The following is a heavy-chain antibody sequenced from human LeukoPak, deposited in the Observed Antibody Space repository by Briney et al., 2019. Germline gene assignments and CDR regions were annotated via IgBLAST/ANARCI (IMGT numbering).Heavy chain of an antibody. J-gene: IGHJ4*02. D-gene: IGHD2-8*02. CDR1: EFTFSTYW. CDR2: IFPSGDEI. V-gene: IGHV3-23*01. Sequence: GGSLRLSCAASEFTFSTYWMSWVRQPPGKGLEWVSSIFPSGDEIHYADSVRGRFTISRDNSKSTLSLQMNSLRAEDTAIYYCATYRQVLLPFESWGQGTLVTVSS. CDR3: ATYRQVLLPFES.